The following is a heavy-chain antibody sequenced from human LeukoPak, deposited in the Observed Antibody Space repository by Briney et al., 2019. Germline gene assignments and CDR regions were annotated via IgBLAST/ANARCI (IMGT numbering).Heavy chain of an antibody. CDR2: IYPGDSDT. D-gene: IGHD1-7*01. V-gene: IGHV5-51*01. CDR1: GYSFTSYW. J-gene: IGHJ4*02. Sequence: GESLKISCKGSGYSFTSYWIGWVRQMPGKGRVWMGIIYPGDSDTRYSPSFQGQVTISADKSISTAYLQWSSLKASDTAMYYCARPSNWNFAGDWGQGTLVTVSS. CDR3: ARPSNWNFAGD.